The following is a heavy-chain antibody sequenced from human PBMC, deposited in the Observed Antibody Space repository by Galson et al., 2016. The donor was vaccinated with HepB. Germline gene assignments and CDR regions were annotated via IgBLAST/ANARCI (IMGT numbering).Heavy chain of an antibody. CDR2: IIPLFNTS. CDR1: GGTFGTYA. D-gene: IGHD3-16*01. Sequence: SVKVSCKASGGTFGTYAISWVRQAPGQGLEWMGGIIPLFNTSNYAQKFQGKVTITADESKSKAYMELSSLTSEDTAVYYCARHVWGKSYGMDVWGQGTAVTVSS. V-gene: IGHV1-69*13. J-gene: IGHJ6*02. CDR3: ARHVWGKSYGMDV.